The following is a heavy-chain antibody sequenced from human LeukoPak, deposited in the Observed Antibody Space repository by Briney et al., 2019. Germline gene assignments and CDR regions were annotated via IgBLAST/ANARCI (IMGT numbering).Heavy chain of an antibody. CDR3: ARDLHAYCGGDCYSPYYYYGMDV. V-gene: IGHV1-18*01. J-gene: IGHJ6*02. CDR1: GYTFTSYG. CDR2: ISAYNGNT. Sequence: ASVKVSCKASGYTFTSYGISWVRPAPGQGLEWMGWISAYNGNTNYAQKLQGRVTMTTDTSTSTAYMELRSLRSDDTAVYYCARDLHAYCGGDCYSPYYYYGMDVWGQGTTVTVSS. D-gene: IGHD2-21*02.